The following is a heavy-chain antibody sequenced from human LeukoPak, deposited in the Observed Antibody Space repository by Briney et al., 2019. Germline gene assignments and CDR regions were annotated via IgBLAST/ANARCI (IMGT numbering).Heavy chain of an antibody. Sequence: PSETLSLTCTVSGGSISSGGYYWRWIRQHPGKGLEWIGYIYYSGSTYYNPSLKSRVTISVDTSKNQFSLKLSSVTAADTAVYYCARGGIEWFDPWGQGTLVTVSS. CDR1: GGSISSGGYY. J-gene: IGHJ5*02. V-gene: IGHV4-31*03. CDR3: ARGGIEWFDP. D-gene: IGHD2-15*01. CDR2: IYYSGST.